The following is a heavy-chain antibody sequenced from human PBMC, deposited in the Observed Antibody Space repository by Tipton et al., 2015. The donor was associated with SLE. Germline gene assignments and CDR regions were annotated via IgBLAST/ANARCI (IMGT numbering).Heavy chain of an antibody. CDR3: ARHMRSDWYRLPFDF. V-gene: IGHV4-59*08. D-gene: IGHD6-19*01. Sequence: TLSLTCSVSGGSISSYYWSWIRQPPGKGLEWIGYIYYSGSTKYNPSLKSRVTMSIKTSTNQFSLKLSSVTAADTAVYYCARHMRSDWYRLPFDFWGQGTLVTVSS. J-gene: IGHJ4*02. CDR1: GGSISSYY. CDR2: IYYSGST.